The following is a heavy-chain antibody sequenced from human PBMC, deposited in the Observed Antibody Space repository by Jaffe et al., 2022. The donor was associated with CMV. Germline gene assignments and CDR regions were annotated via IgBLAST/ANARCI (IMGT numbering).Heavy chain of an antibody. CDR2: IKSSNNFT. D-gene: IGHD1-20*01. Sequence: QVQLVESGGGLVKPGGSLRLSCAASGFTFSDYYMSWIRQAPGKGLECVSYIKSSNNFTKYADSVKGRFTISRDNAKNSLYLQMNSLRAEDTAVYYCAAASAASITGTVLDCWGQGTLVTVSS. J-gene: IGHJ4*02. CDR3: AAASAASITGTVLDC. V-gene: IGHV3-11*06. CDR1: GFTFSDYY.